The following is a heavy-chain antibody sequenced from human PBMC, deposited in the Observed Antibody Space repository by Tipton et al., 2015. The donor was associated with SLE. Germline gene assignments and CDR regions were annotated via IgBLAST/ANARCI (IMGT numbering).Heavy chain of an antibody. CDR3: ARERGWDYDSSGYPDY. J-gene: IGHJ4*02. V-gene: IGHV4-34*01. D-gene: IGHD3-22*01. CDR1: GGSFSGYY. CDR2: INHSGST. Sequence: TLSLTCAVYGGSFSGYYWSWIRQPPGKGLEWIGEINHSGSTNYNASLKSRVTISVDTSKNQFSLKLSSVTAADTAVYYCARERGWDYDSSGYPDYWGQGTLVTVSS.